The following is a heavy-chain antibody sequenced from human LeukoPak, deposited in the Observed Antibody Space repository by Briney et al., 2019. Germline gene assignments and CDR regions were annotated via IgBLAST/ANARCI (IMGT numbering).Heavy chain of an antibody. Sequence: GGSLRLSCAASGFTFTTYEMNWVRQAPGKGLEWVSYITSSGDIKTYADPVKGRFTMSRDDAKNSVYLQMNSLRPEDTAVYYCARDIYGDEDFDYWGQGTLVSVSS. CDR1: GFTFTTYE. V-gene: IGHV3-48*03. J-gene: IGHJ4*02. CDR3: ARDIYGDEDFDY. D-gene: IGHD3-10*01. CDR2: ITSSGDIK.